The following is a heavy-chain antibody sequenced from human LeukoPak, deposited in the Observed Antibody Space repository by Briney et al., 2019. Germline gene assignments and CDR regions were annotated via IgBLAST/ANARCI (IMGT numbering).Heavy chain of an antibody. Sequence: PGGSLRLSCAASGFTFSSYWMHWVRQAPGKGLVWVSRINSDGSSTSYEDSVKGRFTISRDNAKNTLYLQMNSLRAEDTAVYYCARDHQGMIDHDDAFDIWGQGTMVTVSS. CDR2: INSDGSST. V-gene: IGHV3-74*01. CDR1: GFTFSSYW. D-gene: IGHD3-22*01. J-gene: IGHJ3*02. CDR3: ARDHQGMIDHDDAFDI.